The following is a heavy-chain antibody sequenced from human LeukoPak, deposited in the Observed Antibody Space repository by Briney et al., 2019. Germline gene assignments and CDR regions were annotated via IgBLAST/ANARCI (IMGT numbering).Heavy chain of an antibody. D-gene: IGHD2-15*01. CDR3: AREPDIYALGD. V-gene: IGHV3-21*01. CDR2: ISSSSSYI. CDR1: GFTSSSYS. Sequence: PGGSLRLSCAASGFTSSSYSMNWVRQAPGKGLEWVSSISSSSSYIYYADSVKGRFTISRDNAKNSLYLQMNSLRAEDTAVYYCAREPDIYALGDWGQGTLVPVSS. J-gene: IGHJ4*02.